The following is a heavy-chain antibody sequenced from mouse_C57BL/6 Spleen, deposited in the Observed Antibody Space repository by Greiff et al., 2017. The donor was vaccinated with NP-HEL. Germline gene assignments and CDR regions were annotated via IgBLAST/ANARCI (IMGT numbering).Heavy chain of an antibody. Sequence: QVHVKQSGAELARPGASVKLSCKASGYTFTSYGISWVKQRTGQGLEWIGEIFPRSGNTYYNEKFKCKATLTADTSSSTAYIELRILTSEDSAVYFFSRIYYERYYIDYWGQGTTLTVSS. D-gene: IGHD2-4*01. V-gene: IGHV1-81*01. CDR1: GYTFTSYG. J-gene: IGHJ2*01. CDR3: SRIYYERYYIDY. CDR2: IFPRSGNT.